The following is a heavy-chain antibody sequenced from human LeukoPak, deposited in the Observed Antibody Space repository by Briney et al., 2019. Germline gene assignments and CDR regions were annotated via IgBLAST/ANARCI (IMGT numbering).Heavy chain of an antibody. D-gene: IGHD2-15*01. CDR3: ARDSRYCSGGSCYPDYYFDY. Sequence: GGSLRLSCAASGFTFSSYAMHWVRQAPGKGLEWVAVISYDGSNKYYADSVKGRFIISRDNSKNTLNLQMNSLRAEDTAVYYCARDSRYCSGGSCYPDYYFDYWGQGTLVTVSS. CDR2: ISYDGSNK. CDR1: GFTFSSYA. V-gene: IGHV3-30-3*01. J-gene: IGHJ4*02.